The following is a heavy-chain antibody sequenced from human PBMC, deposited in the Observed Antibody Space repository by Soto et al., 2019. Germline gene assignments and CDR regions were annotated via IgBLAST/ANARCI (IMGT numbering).Heavy chain of an antibody. CDR2: ISAYNGNT. D-gene: IGHD5-12*01. Sequence: ASVKVSCKASGYTFTSYGISWVRQAPGQGLEWMGWISAYNGNTNYAQKLQGRVTMTTDTSTSTAYMGLRSLRSDDTAVYYCSRDARGGYSGYDEYYYYYGMDVWGQGTTVTVSS. V-gene: IGHV1-18*01. CDR3: SRDARGGYSGYDEYYYYYGMDV. J-gene: IGHJ6*02. CDR1: GYTFTSYG.